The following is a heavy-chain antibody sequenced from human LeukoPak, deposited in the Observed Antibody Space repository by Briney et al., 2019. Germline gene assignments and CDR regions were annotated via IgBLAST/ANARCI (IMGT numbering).Heavy chain of an antibody. D-gene: IGHD2-15*01. CDR3: ARDCRSVSCYSVDY. CDR2: IIPTLGIA. V-gene: IGHV1-69*04. Sequence: ASVKVSCKVSGGTFGSYAIRWVRQAPGQGLEWMGRIIPTLGIANYAQKFQGRVSITADTSTSTSYKELSSLRSEDTAVFYCARDCRSVSCYSVDYWGQGTLVTVSS. J-gene: IGHJ4*02. CDR1: GGTFGSYA.